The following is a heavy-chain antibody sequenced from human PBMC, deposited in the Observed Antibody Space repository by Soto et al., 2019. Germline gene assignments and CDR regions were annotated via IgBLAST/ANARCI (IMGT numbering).Heavy chain of an antibody. CDR2: ISAYNGNT. V-gene: IGHV1-18*04. Sequence: QVKLVQSGAEVKKPGASVKVSCKASGYTFTSYGISWVRQAPGQGLEWMGWISAYNGNTNYAQKLQGRVTMTTDTSTSKAYMELRSLRSDDTAVYYCARVEPRRAMIVGDAFDIWGQGKMVTVSS. CDR1: GYTFTSYG. D-gene: IGHD3-22*01. J-gene: IGHJ3*02. CDR3: ARVEPRRAMIVGDAFDI.